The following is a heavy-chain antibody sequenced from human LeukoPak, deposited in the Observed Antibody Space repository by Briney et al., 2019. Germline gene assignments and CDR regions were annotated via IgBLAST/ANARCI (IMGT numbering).Heavy chain of an antibody. J-gene: IGHJ6*02. CDR1: GYTFTGYY. CDR2: INPNSGGT. Sequence: ASVNVSCKASGYTFTGYYMHWVRQAPGQGLEWMGRINPNSGGTNYAQKFQGRVTMTRDTSISTAYMELSRLRSDDTAVYYCARDYDFWSGYPIPYYYYYGMDVWGQGTTVTVSS. CDR3: ARDYDFWSGYPIPYYYYYGMDV. V-gene: IGHV1-2*06. D-gene: IGHD3-3*01.